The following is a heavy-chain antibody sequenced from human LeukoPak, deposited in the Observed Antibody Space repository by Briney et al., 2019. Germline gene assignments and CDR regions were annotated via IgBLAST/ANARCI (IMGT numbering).Heavy chain of an antibody. CDR2: INTNTGNP. J-gene: IGHJ4*02. CDR1: GYTFTSYG. D-gene: IGHD6-13*01. CDR3: ASPGYSSSWDLFDY. V-gene: IGHV7-4-1*02. Sequence: ASVKVSCKASGYTFTSYGISWVRQAPGQGLEWMGWINTNTGNPTYAQGFTGRFVFSLDTSVSTAYLQISSLKAEDTAVYYCASPGYSSSWDLFDYWGQGTLVTVSS.